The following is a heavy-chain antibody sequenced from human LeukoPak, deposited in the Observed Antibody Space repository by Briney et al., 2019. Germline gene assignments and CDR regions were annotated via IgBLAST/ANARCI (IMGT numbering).Heavy chain of an antibody. CDR3: ARVHSYCRSTSCLDY. V-gene: IGHV1-18*01. Sequence: ASVKVSCKASGYTFTSCGISWVRQAPAQGLEWMGWISAYSGNSNYAQTFQGRVTMTTDTSTSKGYMELKSLRSDDTAVYYCARVHSYCRSTSCLDYWGQGTLVTVSS. J-gene: IGHJ4*02. CDR2: ISAYSGNS. CDR1: GYTFTSCG. D-gene: IGHD2-2*01.